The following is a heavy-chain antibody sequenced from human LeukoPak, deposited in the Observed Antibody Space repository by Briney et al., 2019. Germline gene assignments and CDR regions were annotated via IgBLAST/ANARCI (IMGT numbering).Heavy chain of an antibody. CDR3: ARVYGPIDY. J-gene: IGHJ4*02. CDR1: GGSFSGYY. Sequence: SEALSLTRAVYGGSFSGYYWSWIRQPPGKGLEWIGEINHSGSTNYNPSLKSRVTISVDTSKNQFSLKLSSVTAADTAVYYCARVYGPIDYWGQGTLVTVSS. D-gene: IGHD4/OR15-4a*01. V-gene: IGHV4-34*01. CDR2: INHSGST.